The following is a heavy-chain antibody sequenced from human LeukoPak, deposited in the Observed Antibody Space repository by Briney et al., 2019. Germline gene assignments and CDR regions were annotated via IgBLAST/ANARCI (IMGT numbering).Heavy chain of an antibody. Sequence: SETLSLTCTVSGGSISSSSYYWGWLRQPQGQGLEWVGSIYYSGSTYDNPSLKSGVAISVDTSKNQFSLKLSSVTAADTAVYYCASLRDDYGSGSYPDYWGQGTLVTVSS. CDR3: ASLRDDYGSGSYPDY. CDR2: IYYSGST. V-gene: IGHV4-39*01. J-gene: IGHJ4*02. CDR1: GGSISSSSYY. D-gene: IGHD3-10*01.